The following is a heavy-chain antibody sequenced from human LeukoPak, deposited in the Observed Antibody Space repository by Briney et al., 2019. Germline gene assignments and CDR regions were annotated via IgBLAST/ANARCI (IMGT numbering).Heavy chain of an antibody. CDR1: GFRFSSYA. Sequence: GGSLRLSCAASGFRFSSYAMSWVRQAPGKGLEWVSAISGSGGSTYYADSVKGRFTISRDNSKNTLYLQMNSLRAEDTAVYYCAKGSVVVVAAAYWGQGTLVTVSS. V-gene: IGHV3-23*01. CDR2: ISGSGGST. CDR3: AKGSVVVVAAAY. D-gene: IGHD2-15*01. J-gene: IGHJ4*02.